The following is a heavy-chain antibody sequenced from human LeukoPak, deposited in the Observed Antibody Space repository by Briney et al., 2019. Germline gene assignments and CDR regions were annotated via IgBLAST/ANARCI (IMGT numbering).Heavy chain of an antibody. J-gene: IGHJ4*02. D-gene: IGHD3-22*01. CDR1: GGSISSYY. V-gene: IGHV4-59*01. Sequence: PSETLSLTCTVSGGSISSYYWSWIRQPPGKGLEWIGYIYYSGSTNYNPSLKSRVTISVDTSKNQFSLKLSSVTAADTAVYYCARMASNYYDSSGYPEVFDYWGQGTLVTVSS. CDR3: ARMASNYYDSSGYPEVFDY. CDR2: IYYSGST.